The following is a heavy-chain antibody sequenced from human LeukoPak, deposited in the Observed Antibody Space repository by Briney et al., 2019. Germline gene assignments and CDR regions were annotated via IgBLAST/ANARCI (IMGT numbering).Heavy chain of an antibody. V-gene: IGHV4-34*01. J-gene: IGHJ4*02. D-gene: IGHD3-10*01. CDR2: INHSGST. Sequence: SETLSLTCAVYGGSFSGYYWSWIRQPPGKGLEWIGEINHSGSTNYNPSLKSRVTISVDTSKNQFSLKLSSVTAADTAVYYCAGVRRSFALKFDYWGQGTLVTVSS. CDR1: GGSFSGYY. CDR3: AGVRRSFALKFDY.